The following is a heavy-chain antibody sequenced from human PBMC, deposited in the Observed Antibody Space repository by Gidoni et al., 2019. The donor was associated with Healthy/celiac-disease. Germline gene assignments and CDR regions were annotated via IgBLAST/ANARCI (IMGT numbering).Heavy chain of an antibody. V-gene: IGHV4-34*01. CDR3: ARAAGGKVEVFDY. D-gene: IGHD2-15*01. J-gene: IGHJ4*02. Sequence: QVQLQQWSAGLLKPSETLSLTCAVYGGSFSGYYWSWIRQPPGKGLEWTGEINHRGSTNYNPSLKSRVTISVDTSKNQFSLKRSSVTAADTAVYYWARAAGGKVEVFDYWGQGTLVTVSS. CDR1: GGSFSGYY. CDR2: INHRGST.